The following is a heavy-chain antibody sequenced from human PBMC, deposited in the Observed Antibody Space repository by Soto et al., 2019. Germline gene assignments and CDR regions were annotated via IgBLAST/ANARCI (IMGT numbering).Heavy chain of an antibody. V-gene: IGHV1-8*01. J-gene: IGHJ5*02. D-gene: IGHD6-19*01. Sequence: ASVKVSCKASGYTFTSYDINWVRQATGQGLEWMGWMNPNSGNTGYAQKFQGRVTMTRNTSISTAYMELSSLRSEDTAVYYCARKRSYSSGWYLNWFDPWGQGTLVTVSS. CDR3: ARKRSYSSGWYLNWFDP. CDR2: MNPNSGNT. CDR1: GYTFTSYD.